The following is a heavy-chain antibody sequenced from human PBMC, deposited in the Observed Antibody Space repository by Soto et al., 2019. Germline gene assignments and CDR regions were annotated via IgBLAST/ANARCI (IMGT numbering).Heavy chain of an antibody. Sequence: QVQLVQSGAEVKKPGSSVKVSCEASGATLNTFINYGITWVRQAPGQGLEWMGGIIPVFGSAHYAQKFQGRVTISADESTRTAYMELSGLRSDDTAVYYCARGAATKIVVVMYDAFEIWGQGTMVTVSS. V-gene: IGHV1-69*12. CDR3: ARGAATKIVVVMYDAFEI. J-gene: IGHJ3*02. CDR1: GATLNTFINYG. D-gene: IGHD3-22*01. CDR2: IIPVFGSA.